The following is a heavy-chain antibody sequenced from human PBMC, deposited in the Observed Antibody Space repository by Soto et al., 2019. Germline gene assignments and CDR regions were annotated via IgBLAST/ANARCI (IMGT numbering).Heavy chain of an antibody. J-gene: IGHJ4*02. D-gene: IGHD6-13*01. CDR2: ISAYNGNT. V-gene: IGHV1-18*01. Sequence: QVQLVQSGAEVKKPGASVKVSCKASGYTFTSYGVSWVRQAPGQGLEWMGWISAYNGNTNYAQKLQDRVTMTTDTPTSTTYMELRSRRSDDTAVYYCARDEGGSSWYPLDYGGQGTLVIVS. CDR3: ARDEGGSSWYPLDY. CDR1: GYTFTSYG.